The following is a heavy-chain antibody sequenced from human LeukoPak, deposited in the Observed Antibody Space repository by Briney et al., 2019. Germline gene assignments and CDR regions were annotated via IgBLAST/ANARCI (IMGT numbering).Heavy chain of an antibody. D-gene: IGHD2-21*02. CDR3: AGPRPYCGGDCYPYGMDV. Sequence: ASVKVSCKASGYTFTSYYMHWVRQATGQGLEWMGIINPSGGSTSYAQKFQGRVTMTRDTSTSTVYMELSSLRSEDTAVYYCAGPRPYCGGDCYPYGMDVWGQGTTVTVSS. J-gene: IGHJ6*02. V-gene: IGHV1-46*01. CDR2: INPSGGST. CDR1: GYTFTSYY.